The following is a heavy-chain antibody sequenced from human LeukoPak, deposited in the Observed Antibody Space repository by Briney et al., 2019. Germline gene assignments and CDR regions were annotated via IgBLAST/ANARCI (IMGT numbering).Heavy chain of an antibody. D-gene: IGHD1-26*01. CDR2: TYASGST. CDR3: ARDPRGIVGANHNWFDP. J-gene: IGHJ5*02. V-gene: IGHV4-4*07. Sequence: GSLRLSCAASGFTFSDYYMSWIRQPAGKGLEWIGRTYASGSTNYNPSLKSRVTMSVDTSKSQFSLKLISVTAADTAVYYCARDPRGIVGANHNWFDPWGQGTLVTVSS. CDR1: GFTFSDYY.